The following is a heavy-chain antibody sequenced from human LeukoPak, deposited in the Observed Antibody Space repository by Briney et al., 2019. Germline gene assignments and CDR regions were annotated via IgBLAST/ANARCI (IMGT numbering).Heavy chain of an antibody. V-gene: IGHV3-30-3*01. CDR2: ISYDGTNK. J-gene: IGHJ4*02. CDR3: ARVGASSIAAAGLFDY. CDR1: GFTFSSYA. Sequence: GRSLRLTCAASGFTFSSYAMHWVRQAPGKGLEWVAIISYDGTNKYYADSVKGRFTISRDNAKNSLYLQMNSLRAEDMAVYYCARVGASSIAAAGLFDYWGQGTLVTVSS. D-gene: IGHD6-13*01.